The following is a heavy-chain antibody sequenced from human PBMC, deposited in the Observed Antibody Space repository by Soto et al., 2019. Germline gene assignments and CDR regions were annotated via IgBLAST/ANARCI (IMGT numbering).Heavy chain of an antibody. Sequence: VQLVESGGGVLRPGRSLRLSCAASGFSLSVYPMNWVRQAPGKGLEWVAFISFDGSKTYYSDSVKGRFTISRDNSKNTRSLQMNNLRPGDAAVYHCANLLNVAAAGTPHYYGVDVWGQGTTFTVS. D-gene: IGHD6-13*01. V-gene: IGHV3-30*04. J-gene: IGHJ6*02. CDR2: ISFDGSKT. CDR1: GFSLSVYP. CDR3: ANLLNVAAAGTPHYYGVDV.